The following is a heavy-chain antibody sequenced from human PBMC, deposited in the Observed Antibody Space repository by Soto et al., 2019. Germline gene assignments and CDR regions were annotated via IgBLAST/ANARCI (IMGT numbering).Heavy chain of an antibody. CDR2: ISYDGSNK. Sequence: QVQLVESGGGVVQPGRSLRLSCAASGFTFSSYGMHWVRQAPGKGLEWVAVISYDGSNKYYADSVKGRFTISRDNSKNTLYLQMNSLRAEDTAVYYCAKDSGTYYGSGSYSKFDYWGQGTLVTVSS. V-gene: IGHV3-30*18. D-gene: IGHD3-10*01. CDR3: AKDSGTYYGSGSYSKFDY. J-gene: IGHJ4*02. CDR1: GFTFSSYG.